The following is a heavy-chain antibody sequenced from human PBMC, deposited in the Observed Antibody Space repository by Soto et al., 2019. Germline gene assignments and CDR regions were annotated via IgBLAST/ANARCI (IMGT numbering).Heavy chain of an antibody. J-gene: IGHJ6*02. CDR2: ISYDGSNK. V-gene: IGHV3-30*18. CDR3: AKKGCSGGSCYYYYYGMDV. Sequence: QVQLVESGGGVVQPGRSLRLSCAASGFTFSSYGMHWVRQAPGKGLEWVAVISYDGSNKYYADSVKGRFTISRDNSKNTLYLQMNSLRAEDTAVYYCAKKGCSGGSCYYYYYGMDVWGQGTTVTVSS. D-gene: IGHD2-15*01. CDR1: GFTFSSYG.